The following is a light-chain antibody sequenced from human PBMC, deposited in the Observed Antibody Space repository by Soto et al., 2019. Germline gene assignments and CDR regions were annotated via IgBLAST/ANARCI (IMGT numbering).Light chain of an antibody. CDR1: SSNIGAGYD. Sequence: QSVLTQPPSVSGAPWQRVTISCTGSSSNIGAGYDVQWYQQLPGAAPRLLIFGNTNRPSGVPDRFSGSRSGTSASLAISGLQAEDEADYYCQSYDISLSVSVVFGGGTKVTVL. CDR2: GNT. V-gene: IGLV1-40*01. CDR3: QSYDISLSVSVV. J-gene: IGLJ2*01.